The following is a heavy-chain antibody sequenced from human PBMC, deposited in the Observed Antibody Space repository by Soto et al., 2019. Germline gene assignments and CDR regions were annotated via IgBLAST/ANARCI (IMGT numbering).Heavy chain of an antibody. CDR2: ISGSGGST. D-gene: IGHD3-10*01. CDR3: AKAGDFRSPRGLYGMDV. Sequence: EVQLLESGGGLVQPGGSLRLSCAASGFTFSSYAMSWVRQAPGKGLEWVSAISGSGGSTYCADSVKGRFTISRDNSKNTLYLQMNSLRAEDTAVYYCAKAGDFRSPRGLYGMDVWGQGTTVTVSS. CDR1: GFTFSSYA. V-gene: IGHV3-23*01. J-gene: IGHJ6*02.